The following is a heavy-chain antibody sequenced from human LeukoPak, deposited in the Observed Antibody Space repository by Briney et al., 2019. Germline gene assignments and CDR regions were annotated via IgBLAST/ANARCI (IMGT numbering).Heavy chain of an antibody. Sequence: PGGSLRLSCAASGFTFSHFEMTWGRQTPGKGLEWISYISPSCSTTYYADSVKGRFTISSDNARNSLSLQMNSLRAEDTAVYYCAGLELRDSFDYWGQGTLVTVSS. J-gene: IGHJ4*02. CDR3: AGLELRDSFDY. V-gene: IGHV3-48*03. CDR2: ISPSCSTT. CDR1: GFTFSHFE. D-gene: IGHD1-7*01.